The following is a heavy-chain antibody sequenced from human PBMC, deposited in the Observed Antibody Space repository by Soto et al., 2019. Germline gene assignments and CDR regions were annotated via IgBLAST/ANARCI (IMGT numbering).Heavy chain of an antibody. CDR2: IDPSDSYT. V-gene: IGHV5-10-1*01. J-gene: IGHJ6*02. CDR1: GYRFTSYW. Sequence: GESLKISCKGFGYRFTSYWISWVRQMPGKGLEWMGRIDPSDSYTDYSPPFQGHVTFSADKSINTAYLHWSSLKASDIAKYYCVTGTSAYYYYYTLDVWGQGTTVTVSS. CDR3: VTGTSAYYYYYTLDV. D-gene: IGHD2-8*02.